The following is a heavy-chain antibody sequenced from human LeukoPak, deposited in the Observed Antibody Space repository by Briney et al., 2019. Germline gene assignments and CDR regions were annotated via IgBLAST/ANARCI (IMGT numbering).Heavy chain of an antibody. CDR1: GFTFDDYA. V-gene: IGHV3-9*01. Sequence: GGSVRLSCAASGFTFDDYAMHWVRQAPGKGLEWVSGIRWNSGSIGYAESVKGRFTISRDNAKDSLYLQMNSLRTEDTALYFCGKLDSRGELIDYWGQGTLVTVSS. CDR3: GKLDSRGELIDY. D-gene: IGHD1-7*01. CDR2: IRWNSGSI. J-gene: IGHJ4*02.